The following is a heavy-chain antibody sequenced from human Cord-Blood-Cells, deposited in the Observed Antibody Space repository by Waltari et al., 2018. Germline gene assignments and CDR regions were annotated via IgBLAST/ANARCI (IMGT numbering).Heavy chain of an antibody. D-gene: IGHD1-26*01. CDR3: ARRGPGPGYSGSYYYYYYYGMDV. CDR1: GGSFRGYY. J-gene: IGHJ6*02. V-gene: IGHV4-34*01. CDR2: INHSGST. Sequence: QVQLQQWGAGLLKPSETLSLTCAVHGGSFRGYYWIWIRQHSGKGLGGIWEINHSGSTNYNPSLKSRVTISVDTSKNQFSLKLSSVTAADTAVYYCARRGPGPGYSGSYYYYYYYGMDVWGQGTTVTVSS.